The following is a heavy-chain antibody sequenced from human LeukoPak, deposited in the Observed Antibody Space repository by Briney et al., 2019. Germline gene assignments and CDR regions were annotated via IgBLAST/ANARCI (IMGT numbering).Heavy chain of an antibody. CDR2: TSSDLNVK. CDR1: GFTFRNYV. Sequence: GGSLRLSCAASGFTFRNYVIHWVRQAPGKGLEWVAVTSSDLNVKLYADSVKGRFTVSRDNSRSTLYLQMNSLRPEDTAIHYCAREGYYGSGSPPSLYFDYWGQGTLVTVSS. D-gene: IGHD3-10*01. CDR3: AREGYYGSGSPPSLYFDY. J-gene: IGHJ4*02. V-gene: IGHV3-30-3*01.